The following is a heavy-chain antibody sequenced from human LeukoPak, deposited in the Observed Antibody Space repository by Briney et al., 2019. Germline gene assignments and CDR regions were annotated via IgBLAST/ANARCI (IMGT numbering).Heavy chain of an antibody. V-gene: IGHV3-74*03. J-gene: IGHJ3*02. D-gene: IGHD3-9*01. Sequence: PGGSLRLSCAASGFTFSTYWIHWVRQAPGKGLVWVSRIYSDGSSTTYADSVKGRFTISRDNAENTVYLQMDSLRAEDTAVYYCARDHGYDILTGYYNDAFDIWGQGTMVTVSS. CDR2: IYSDGSST. CDR1: GFTFSTYW. CDR3: ARDHGYDILTGYYNDAFDI.